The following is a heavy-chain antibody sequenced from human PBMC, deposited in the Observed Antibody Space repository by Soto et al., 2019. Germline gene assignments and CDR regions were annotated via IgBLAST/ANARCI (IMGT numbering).Heavy chain of an antibody. CDR3: AKDGYYCSGGSCYMGVY. CDR1: GFTFNNYA. V-gene: IGHV3-23*01. Sequence: GGSLRLSCAASGFTFNNYAMSWVRQAPGKGLEWVSAISGSGGSTYYADSVKGRFTISRDNSKNTLYLQMNSLRAEDTAIYYCAKDGYYCSGGSCYMGVYWGQGTLVTVSS. J-gene: IGHJ4*02. CDR2: ISGSGGST. D-gene: IGHD2-15*01.